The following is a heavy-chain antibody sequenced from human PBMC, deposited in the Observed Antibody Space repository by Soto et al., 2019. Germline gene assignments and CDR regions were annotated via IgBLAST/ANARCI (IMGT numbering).Heavy chain of an antibody. CDR3: ARHRYDFGDYIRHPD. Sequence: QVRLVQSGAEVKKPGSAVKVSCNASGDLFSRNALNWLRQSPGQGLEWMGRIIPVFGSTIYEQKFQDRLTITPDESTKTAYMELTRLTYDDMAMYFWARHRYDFGDYIRHPDWGQGSLVT. D-gene: IGHD4-17*01. J-gene: IGHJ4*02. V-gene: IGHV1-69*19. CDR2: IIPVFGST. CDR1: GDLFSRNA.